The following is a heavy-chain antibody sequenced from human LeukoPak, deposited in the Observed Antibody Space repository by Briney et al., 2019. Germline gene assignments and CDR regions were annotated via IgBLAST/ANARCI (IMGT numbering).Heavy chain of an antibody. CDR2: INHSGST. Sequence: GSLRLSCTASGFTFGDYAMTWVRQPPGKGLEWIGEINHSGSTNYNPSLKSRVTISVDTSKNQFSLKLSSVTAADTAVYYCARLKYSSGWYIGRGIGYFDYWGQGTLVTVSS. CDR3: ARLKYSSGWYIGRGIGYFDY. V-gene: IGHV4-34*01. J-gene: IGHJ4*02. CDR1: GFTFGDYA. D-gene: IGHD6-19*01.